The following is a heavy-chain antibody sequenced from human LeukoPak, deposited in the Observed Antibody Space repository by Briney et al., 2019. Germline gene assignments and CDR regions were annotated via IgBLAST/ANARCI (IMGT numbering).Heavy chain of an antibody. V-gene: IGHV3-30-3*01. CDR1: GFTFSSYA. Sequence: GGSLRLSCAASGFTFSSYAMHWVRQAPGKGLEWVAVISDDGSNKYYADSVKGRFTISRDNSKNTLYLQMNSLRAEDTAVYYCARADDYGDYGNRGAYFDYWGQGTLVTVSS. J-gene: IGHJ4*02. D-gene: IGHD4-17*01. CDR2: ISDDGSNK. CDR3: ARADDYGDYGNRGAYFDY.